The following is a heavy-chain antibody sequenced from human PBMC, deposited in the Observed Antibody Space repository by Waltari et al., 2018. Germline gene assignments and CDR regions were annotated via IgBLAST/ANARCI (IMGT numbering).Heavy chain of an antibody. CDR1: GFTFSSYW. V-gene: IGHV3-7*02. D-gene: IGHD3-22*01. CDR3: ARPVYYYDSSGYLGGFDY. J-gene: IGHJ4*02. Sequence: EVQLVESGGGLVQPGGSLRLSCAASGFTFSSYWMSWVRQATGKGREGVANIKQDGSEKYYVDSVKGRFTISRDNAKNSLYLQMNSLRAEDTAVYYCARPVYYYDSSGYLGGFDYWGQGTLVTVSS. CDR2: IKQDGSEK.